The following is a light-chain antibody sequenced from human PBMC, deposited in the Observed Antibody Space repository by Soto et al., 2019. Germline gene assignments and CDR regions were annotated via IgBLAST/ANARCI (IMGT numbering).Light chain of an antibody. Sequence: QSALTQPASVSGSPGQSITISCTGTSSDVGGYNYVSWYQLHPGKAPKLMVYEVSNRPSGVSNRFSGSKSGNTASLTISGLQAEDEADYYCSSYTSSTAYVFGTGTKVNVL. CDR3: SSYTSSTAYV. CDR2: EVS. J-gene: IGLJ1*01. CDR1: SSDVGGYNY. V-gene: IGLV2-14*01.